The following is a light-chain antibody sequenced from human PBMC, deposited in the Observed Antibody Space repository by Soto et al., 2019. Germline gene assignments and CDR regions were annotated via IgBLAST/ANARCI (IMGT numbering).Light chain of an antibody. CDR1: QGISSA. V-gene: IGKV1-13*02. CDR3: QQFNTYPALT. CDR2: DVS. Sequence: AILLTQSPSSLSASVGDRVTITCRASQGISSALAWYQQKPGKSPNLLIYDVSSLESGVPSRFSGSGSGTDFTLTISRLQHEDFATYYCQQFNTYPALTFGGGTKVEIK. J-gene: IGKJ4*01.